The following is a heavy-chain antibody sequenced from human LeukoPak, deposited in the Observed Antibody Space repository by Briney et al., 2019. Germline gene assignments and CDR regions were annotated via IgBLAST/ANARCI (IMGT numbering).Heavy chain of an antibody. V-gene: IGHV1-18*01. CDR2: ISAYNGNT. CDR1: CYTFTSYG. J-gene: IGHJ6*03. CDR3: ARAYLTPLYYYMDV. Sequence: GASVKVSWKASCYTFTSYGISWVRQAPGQGLEWMGLISAYNGNTNYAQKLQGRVTMTTDTSTSTAYMELRSLRSDDTAVYYCARAYLTPLYYYMDVWGKGTTVTVSS.